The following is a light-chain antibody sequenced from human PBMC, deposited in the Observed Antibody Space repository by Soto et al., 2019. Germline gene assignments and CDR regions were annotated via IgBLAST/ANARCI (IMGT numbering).Light chain of an antibody. CDR1: QSVSSY. Sequence: EIVLTQSPGTLSLSPGERATLSCRASQSVSSYLACYQQKPGQAPRLLIYGASSRATGIPDRFSGSGSGTDFTLTISRLEPEDFAVYYCHQYVSWTFGQGTKVDIK. J-gene: IGKJ1*01. V-gene: IGKV3-20*01. CDR3: HQYVSWT. CDR2: GAS.